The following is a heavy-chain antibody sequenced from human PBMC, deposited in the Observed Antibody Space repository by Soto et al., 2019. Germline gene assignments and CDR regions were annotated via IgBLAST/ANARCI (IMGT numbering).Heavy chain of an antibody. CDR2: IYYTGNT. J-gene: IGHJ4*02. V-gene: IGHV4-31*03. CDR3: ASGHDAYKVRY. Sequence: QVQLQESGPGLVKTSQTLSLTCTVSGGSISSGGTGSYWTWIRQLPGKGLEWIGYIYYTGNTYYKPALQSRPTISIDTSENQFSLKLTSVTAADTAVYFCASGHDAYKVRYWCQGTLVTVSS. CDR1: GGSISSGGTGSY. D-gene: IGHD1-1*01.